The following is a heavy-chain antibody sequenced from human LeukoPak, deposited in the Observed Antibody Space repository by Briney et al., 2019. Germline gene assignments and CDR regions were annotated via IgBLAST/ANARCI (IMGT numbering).Heavy chain of an antibody. V-gene: IGHV3-7*05. CDR1: GFPFSTHW. D-gene: IGHD3-10*01. Sequence: PGGSLRLSCVASGFPFSTHWMSWVRQAPGKGLEWVANMNRDGSQKSCVDSVKGRFSISRDNAKNSLYLQMHSLRAEDTAVYYCARSNREFASGSGDYWGQGTLVTVSS. CDR3: ARSNREFASGSGDY. J-gene: IGHJ4*02. CDR2: MNRDGSQK.